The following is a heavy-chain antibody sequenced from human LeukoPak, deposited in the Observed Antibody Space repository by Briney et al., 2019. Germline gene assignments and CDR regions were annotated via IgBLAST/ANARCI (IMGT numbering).Heavy chain of an antibody. CDR3: AREGKTVAGTSDY. V-gene: IGHV4-38-2*02. CDR1: GYSISSGYY. Sequence: SETLSFTCAVSGYSISSGYYWGWIRQPPGKGLEWIGSIYHSGSTYYNPSLKSRVTISVDTSKNQFSLKLSSVTAADTAVYYCAREGKTVAGTSDYWGQGTLVTVSS. J-gene: IGHJ4*02. D-gene: IGHD6-19*01. CDR2: IYHSGST.